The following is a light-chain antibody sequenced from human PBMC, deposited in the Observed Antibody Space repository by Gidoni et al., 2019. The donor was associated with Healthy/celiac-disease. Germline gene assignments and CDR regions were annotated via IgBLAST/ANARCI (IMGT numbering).Light chain of an antibody. V-gene: IGKV3-15*01. CDR2: GAS. J-gene: IGKJ3*01. CDR3: QQYNNWGFT. CDR1: QRVSSN. Sequence: EIVMTQSPATLSVSPGERATLSCRASQRVSSNLAWYQQKPGQAPRLLIYGASTRATGIPARFSGSGSGTEFTLTISSLQSEDFAVYYCQQYNNWGFTFGPXTKVDIK.